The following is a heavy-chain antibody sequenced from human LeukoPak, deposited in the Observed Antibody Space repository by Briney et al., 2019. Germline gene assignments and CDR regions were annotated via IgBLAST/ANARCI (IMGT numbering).Heavy chain of an antibody. V-gene: IGHV3-30*02. J-gene: IGHJ4*02. CDR3: ATSTRWLQFQYFDY. CDR1: GFTFSSYG. CDR2: IRYDRSNK. Sequence: PGGSLRLSCAASGFTFSSYGMHWVRQAPGKGLEWVAFIRYDRSNKYYADSVKGRFTISRDNSKNTLYLQMNSLRAEDTAVYYCATSTRWLQFQYFDYWGQGTLVTVSS. D-gene: IGHD5-24*01.